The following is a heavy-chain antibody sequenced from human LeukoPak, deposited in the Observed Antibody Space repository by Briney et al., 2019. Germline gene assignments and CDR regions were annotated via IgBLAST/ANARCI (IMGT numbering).Heavy chain of an antibody. CDR1: GFTFSTYW. CDR2: IKEDGSEE. D-gene: IGHD6-13*01. V-gene: IGHV3-7*05. Sequence: PGGSLRLSCTASGFTFSTYWMSWVRQTPEKGLEWVANIKEDGSEEVYVDSEKGRFTISRDNAKSSLYLQMNSLRTEDTAVYYWARDLYSRSWSYGMDVWGQGTTVTVSS. J-gene: IGHJ6*01. CDR3: ARDLYSRSWSYGMDV.